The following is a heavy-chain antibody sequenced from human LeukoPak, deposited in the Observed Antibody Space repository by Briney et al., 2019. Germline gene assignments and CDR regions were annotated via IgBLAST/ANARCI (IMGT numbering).Heavy chain of an antibody. J-gene: IGHJ4*02. CDR1: GYTLTELS. D-gene: IGHD2-8*01. V-gene: IGHV1-24*01. CDR3: AIYCTNGVCLDY. CDR2: FDPEDGET. Sequence: GASVKVSCKVSGYTLTELSMHWVRRAPGKGLEWMGGFDPEDGETIYAQKFQGRVTMTEDTSTDTAYMELSSLRSEDTAVYYCAIYCTNGVCLDYWGQGTLVTVSS.